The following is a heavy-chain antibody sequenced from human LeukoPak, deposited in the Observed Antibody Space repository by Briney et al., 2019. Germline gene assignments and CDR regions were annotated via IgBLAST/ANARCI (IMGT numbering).Heavy chain of an antibody. D-gene: IGHD3-22*01. CDR1: GYTFTCYY. J-gene: IGHJ4*02. V-gene: IGHV1-2*06. CDR2: INPNSGGT. CDR3: AVMTYYYDSSGYLFDY. Sequence: ASVKVSCKSSGYTFTCYYMHWVRQAPGQGLEWMGRINPNSGGTNYAQKFQGRVTMTRDTSISTAYMELSRLRSDDTAVYYCAVMTYYYDSSGYLFDYWGQGTLVTVSS.